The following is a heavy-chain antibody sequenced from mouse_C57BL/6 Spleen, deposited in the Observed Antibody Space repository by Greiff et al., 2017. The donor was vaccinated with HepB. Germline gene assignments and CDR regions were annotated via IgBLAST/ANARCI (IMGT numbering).Heavy chain of an antibody. D-gene: IGHD1-1*02. CDR3: ARWSGGFYY. V-gene: IGHV1-18*01. Sequence: VQLQQSGPELVKPGASVKIPCKASGYTFTDYNMDWVKQSHGKSLEWIGDINPNNGGTNYNQKFKGKATLTVYKSSSKAYMELRSLTSEDTAVYYCARWSGGFYYWGQGTTLTVSS. CDR2: INPNNGGT. J-gene: IGHJ2*01. CDR1: GYTFTDYN.